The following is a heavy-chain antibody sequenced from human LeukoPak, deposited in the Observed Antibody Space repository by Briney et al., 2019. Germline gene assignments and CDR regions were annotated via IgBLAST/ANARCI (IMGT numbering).Heavy chain of an antibody. J-gene: IGHJ4*02. D-gene: IGHD4-17*01. CDR3: ARRVNYGDYFDY. Sequence: KPSETLSLTCTVSGGSISTYYWSWIRQPAGKGLEWIGRIYPSGSTNYNPSLKSRVTMSVDTSKNQFSLKLRSLTAADTAVYYCARRVNYGDYFDYWGQGTLVTVSS. V-gene: IGHV4-4*07. CDR2: IYPSGST. CDR1: GGSISTYY.